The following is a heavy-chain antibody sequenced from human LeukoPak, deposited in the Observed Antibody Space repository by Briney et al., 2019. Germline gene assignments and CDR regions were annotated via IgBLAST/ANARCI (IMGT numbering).Heavy chain of an antibody. Sequence: GGSLRLSCADSGFTFSSYDMRWDRQAPGKGLEWVSAISGSGGSTYYADSVKGRFTISRDNSKNTLYLQMNSLRAEDTVVYYSAKVLICIAVAGSWYFDLWGRGTLVTVSS. J-gene: IGHJ2*01. D-gene: IGHD6-19*01. CDR2: ISGSGGST. CDR1: GFTFSSYD. CDR3: AKVLICIAVAGSWYFDL. V-gene: IGHV3-23*01.